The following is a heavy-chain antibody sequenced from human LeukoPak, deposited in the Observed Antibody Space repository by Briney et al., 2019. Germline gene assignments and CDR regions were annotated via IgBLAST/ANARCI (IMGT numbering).Heavy chain of an antibody. J-gene: IGHJ4*02. Sequence: GGSLRLSCAASGFAFSTYWMSWVRQAPGKGLEWVANIKQDGSEKYYVDSVKGRFTISRDNAKNSLYLQLNSLRAEDTAMYYCARDSAGNDYWGQGTLVTVSS. D-gene: IGHD6-13*01. CDR2: IKQDGSEK. CDR3: ARDSAGNDY. CDR1: GFAFSTYW. V-gene: IGHV3-7*01.